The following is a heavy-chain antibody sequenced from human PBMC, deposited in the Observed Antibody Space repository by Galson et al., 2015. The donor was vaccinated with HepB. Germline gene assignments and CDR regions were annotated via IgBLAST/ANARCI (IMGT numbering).Heavy chain of an antibody. Sequence: SVKVSCKASGYTFTSYGISWVRQAPGQGLEWMGWISAYNGNTNYAQKLQGRVTMTTDTSTSTAYMELRSLRSDDTAVYYCAREKIVVVTAPLDYWGQGTLVTVSS. D-gene: IGHD2-21*02. CDR1: GYTFTSYG. J-gene: IGHJ4*02. CDR2: ISAYNGNT. V-gene: IGHV1-18*01. CDR3: AREKIVVVTAPLDY.